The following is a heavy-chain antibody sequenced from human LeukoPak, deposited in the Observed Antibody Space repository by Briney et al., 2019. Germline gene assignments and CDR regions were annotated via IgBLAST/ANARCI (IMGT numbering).Heavy chain of an antibody. CDR1: GFTFDDYA. CDR2: ISWDSGSV. CDR3: ARYSPGGYYYYGLDV. Sequence: PGGSLRPSCAASGFTFDDYAMHWVRQAPGKGLEWVSGISWDSGSVGYADSVKGRFTISRDNAKNSLYLQMNSLRGEDTALYYCARYSPGGYYYYGLDVWGQGTTVTVPS. D-gene: IGHD6-13*01. J-gene: IGHJ6*02. V-gene: IGHV3-9*01.